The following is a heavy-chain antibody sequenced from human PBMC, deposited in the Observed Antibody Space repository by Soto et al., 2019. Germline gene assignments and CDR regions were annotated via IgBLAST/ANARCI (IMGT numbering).Heavy chain of an antibody. D-gene: IGHD3-3*01. CDR2: ISYDGSNK. Sequence: QVQLVESGGGVVQPGRSLRLSCAASGFTFSSYAMHWVRQAPGKGLEWVAVISYDGSNKYYADSVKGRFTISRDNSKNTLYLQMNSLRAEDTAVYYCARVARFLAWLLYSSYYYGMDFWGQGTTVTVSS. V-gene: IGHV3-30-3*01. CDR1: GFTFSSYA. J-gene: IGHJ6*02. CDR3: ARVARFLAWLLYSSYYYGMDF.